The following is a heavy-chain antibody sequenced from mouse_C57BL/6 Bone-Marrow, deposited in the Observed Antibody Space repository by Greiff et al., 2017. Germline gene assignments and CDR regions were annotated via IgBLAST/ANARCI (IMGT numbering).Heavy chain of an antibody. D-gene: IGHD2-3*01. Sequence: QVQLQQSGAELAKPGASVKLSCKASGYTFTSYWMHWVKQRPGQGLEWIGYINPSSGYTKYNQKFKDKATLTADKSSSTAYMQLCSLTYEDSAVYYCAKSGVRWILRLAWGAYWGQGTLVTVSA. CDR1: GYTFTSYW. CDR3: AKSGVRWILRLAWGAY. CDR2: INPSSGYT. V-gene: IGHV1-7*01. J-gene: IGHJ3*01.